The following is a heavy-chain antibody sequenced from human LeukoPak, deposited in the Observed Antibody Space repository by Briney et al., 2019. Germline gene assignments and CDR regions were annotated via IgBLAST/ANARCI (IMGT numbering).Heavy chain of an antibody. CDR3: ARVRDTYYFDF. V-gene: IGHV3-11*01. CDR2: ISPTSSMI. Sequence: GGSLRLSCTGSGFIFSDYYIAWIRQAPGKGLEWVSFISPTSSMIFYADSVKGRFTISRDNAKDSASLQMNSLRDEGTAMYYCARVRDTYYFDFWGQRALVTVSS. CDR1: GFIFSDYY. J-gene: IGHJ4*02.